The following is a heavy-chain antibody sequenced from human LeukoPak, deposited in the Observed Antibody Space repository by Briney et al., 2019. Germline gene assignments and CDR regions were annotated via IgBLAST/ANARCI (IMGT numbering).Heavy chain of an antibody. Sequence: GGSLIFSCAASGFTFSGHWMSWVRQAPGKGLEWVANIKQGGSDKYYVDSVKGRFTISRDNANNLLYLQMNSLRGEDTAVYYCTRDRSRAEDDWGQGTLVTVSS. J-gene: IGHJ4*02. CDR2: IKQGGSDK. CDR1: GFTFSGHW. D-gene: IGHD1-14*01. V-gene: IGHV3-7*01. CDR3: TRDRSRAEDD.